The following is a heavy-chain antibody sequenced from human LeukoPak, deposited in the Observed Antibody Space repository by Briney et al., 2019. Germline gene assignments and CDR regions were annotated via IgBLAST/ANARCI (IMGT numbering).Heavy chain of an antibody. V-gene: IGHV4-39*01. Sequence: PSETLSLTCAVYGGSFSGYYWGWIRQPPGKGLEWIGSIYYSGSTYYNPSLKSRVTISVDTSKNQFSLKLSSVTAADTAVYYCARRGGLEYCSGGSCYTFDYWGQGTLVTVSS. J-gene: IGHJ4*02. CDR1: GGSFSGYY. CDR2: IYYSGST. D-gene: IGHD2-15*01. CDR3: ARRGGLEYCSGGSCYTFDY.